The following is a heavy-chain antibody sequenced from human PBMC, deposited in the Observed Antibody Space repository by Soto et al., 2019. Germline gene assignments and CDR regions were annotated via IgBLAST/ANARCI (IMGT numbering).Heavy chain of an antibody. Sequence: TLSLNFTFSGGSVSSGDYYWGGIRQPPGKGLEWIGYIYYSGSTYYNPSLKSRVTISVDTSKNQFSLKLSSVTAADTAVYYCARGGTGSPSSYYYYYYGMDVWAQGTTVTVSS. V-gene: IGHV4-30-4*01. CDR1: GGSVSSGDYY. CDR2: IYYSGST. J-gene: IGHJ6*02. CDR3: ARGGTGSPSSYYYYYYGMDV. D-gene: IGHD3-10*01.